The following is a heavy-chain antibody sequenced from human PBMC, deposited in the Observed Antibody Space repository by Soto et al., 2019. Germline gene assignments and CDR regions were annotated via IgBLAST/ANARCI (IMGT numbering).Heavy chain of an antibody. CDR2: ISSSSSYI. CDR1: GFTFSSHS. CDR3: ARGDRGVPSQYEVNDAFDI. V-gene: IGHV3-21*01. D-gene: IGHD3-10*01. Sequence: EVQLVESGGGLVQPGGSLRLSCAASGFTFSSHSMNWVRQAPGKGLEWVSSISSSSSYIYYADAMKGRFTISRDNAKNAQYLQKNSLRAEDTAVYYCARGDRGVPSQYEVNDAFDIWVQGTMVIVSS. J-gene: IGHJ3*02.